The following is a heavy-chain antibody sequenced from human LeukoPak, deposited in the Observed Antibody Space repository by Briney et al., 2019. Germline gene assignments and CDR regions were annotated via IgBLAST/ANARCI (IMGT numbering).Heavy chain of an antibody. V-gene: IGHV4-31*03. CDR1: GGSISSGPYY. CDR3: ARIAYDALDSYYYGMDV. D-gene: IGHD3-3*01. Sequence: SETLSLTCTVSGGSISSGPYYWIWIRQHPGKGLEWIGYITYSGNTYYYPALNCRVTVSLDTSKTQFSLKLSSVTAADTAVYYCARIAYDALDSYYYGMDVWGQGTTVTVSS. CDR2: ITYSGNT. J-gene: IGHJ6*02.